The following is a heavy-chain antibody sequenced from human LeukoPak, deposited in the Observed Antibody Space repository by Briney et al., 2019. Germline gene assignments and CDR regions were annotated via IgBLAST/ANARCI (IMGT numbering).Heavy chain of an antibody. CDR3: AKGSIGWYYYFDS. J-gene: IGHJ4*02. CDR1: GFSFSSYG. CDR2: ISGSSAYI. D-gene: IGHD6-19*01. Sequence: GGSLRLSCEGSGFSFSSYGMNWVRQAPGKGLEWVASISGSSAYIFYAASVKGRFNISRDNAKNSLSLHMNSLRAEDTAVYYCAKGSIGWYYYFDSWGQGTLVTVSS. V-gene: IGHV3-21*04.